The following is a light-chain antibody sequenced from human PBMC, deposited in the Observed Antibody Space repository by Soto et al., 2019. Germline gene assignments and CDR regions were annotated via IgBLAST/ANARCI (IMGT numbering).Light chain of an antibody. Sequence: QAVVTQEPSLTVSPGGTVTLTCGSSTGAVTSGHYPYWFQQKPGQAPRTLIYDATNKHSWTPARFSGSLLGGKAALTLSGAQPEDEADYYCLLSDGGARVFGGGTKLTLL. V-gene: IGLV7-46*01. CDR1: TGAVTSGHY. J-gene: IGLJ3*02. CDR3: LLSDGGARV. CDR2: DAT.